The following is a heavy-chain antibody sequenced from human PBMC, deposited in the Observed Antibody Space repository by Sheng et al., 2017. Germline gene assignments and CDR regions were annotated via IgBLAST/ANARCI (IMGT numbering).Heavy chain of an antibody. CDR2: IYYSGST. CDR1: GGSVSSGSYY. V-gene: IGHV4-61*01. CDR3: ARIASPGWGSGWYIKKFDY. J-gene: IGHJ4*02. D-gene: IGHD6-19*01. Sequence: QVQLQESGPGLVKPSETLSLTCTVSGGSVSSGSYYWSWIRQPPGKGLEWIGYIYYSGSTNYNPSLKSRVTISVDTSKNQFSLKLSSVTAADTAVYYCARIASPGWGSGWYIKKFDYWGQGTLVTVSS.